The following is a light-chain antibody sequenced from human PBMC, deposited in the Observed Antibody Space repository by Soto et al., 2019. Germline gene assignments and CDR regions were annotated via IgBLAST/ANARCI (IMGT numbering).Light chain of an antibody. CDR3: QQYSTWLS. CDR2: GAS. Sequence: EIVMTQSPATLSVSPGERVTLSCRASQSVGTTLAWYQQKPGQPPRLLIRGASTRATGIPDRFGGSGSGTEFPLTISSLQSEDFAVYYCQQYSTWLSFGGGTKVEIK. J-gene: IGKJ4*01. V-gene: IGKV3-15*01. CDR1: QSVGTT.